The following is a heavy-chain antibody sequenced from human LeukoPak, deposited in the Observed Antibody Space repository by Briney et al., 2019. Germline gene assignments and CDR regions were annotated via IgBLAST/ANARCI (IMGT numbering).Heavy chain of an antibody. CDR3: ASDYDSGY. CDR1: GFTFSRYW. V-gene: IGHV3-7*01. D-gene: IGHD5-12*01. J-gene: IGHJ4*02. CDR2: INQDGSEK. Sequence: GGSLRRYGVASGFTFSRYWMNWVRQAPGKGLEWVANINQDGSEKNYVDSVKGRFTISRDNAKNSLYLQMNSLRAEDTAVYYCASDYDSGYWGQETLVTVSS.